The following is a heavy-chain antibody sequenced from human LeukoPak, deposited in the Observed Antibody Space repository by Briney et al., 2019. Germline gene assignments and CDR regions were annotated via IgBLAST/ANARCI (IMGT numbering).Heavy chain of an antibody. CDR2: INLDGSER. Sequence: GGSLRLSCAASGFTLSTHWMHWVRQAPGKGLVWVANINLDGSERFYVDFVKGRFTISRDNADNSMYLQMNSLRAEDTAVYYCGRVIAGAIDYWGQGTLVTVSS. D-gene: IGHD6-13*01. CDR3: GRVIAGAIDY. CDR1: GFTLSTHW. V-gene: IGHV3-7*01. J-gene: IGHJ4*02.